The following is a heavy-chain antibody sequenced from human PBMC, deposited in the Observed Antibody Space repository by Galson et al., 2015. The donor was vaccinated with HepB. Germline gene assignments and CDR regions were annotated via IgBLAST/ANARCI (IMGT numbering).Heavy chain of an antibody. J-gene: IGHJ4*02. CDR2: IIPIFGTA. CDR1: GGTFSSYA. D-gene: IGHD3-22*01. CDR3: ARGYDSSGYGYYFDY. Sequence: SVKVSCKASGGTFSSYAISWVRQAPGQGLEWVGGIIPIFGTANYAQKFQGRVTITADKSTSTAYMELSSLRSEDTAVYYCARGYDSSGYGYYFDYWGQGTLVTVSS. V-gene: IGHV1-69*06.